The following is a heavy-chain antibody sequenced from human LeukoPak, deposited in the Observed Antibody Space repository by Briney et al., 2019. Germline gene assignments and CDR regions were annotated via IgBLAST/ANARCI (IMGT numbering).Heavy chain of an antibody. CDR3: ARVRNLVAAAGTRWSPFDY. J-gene: IGHJ4*02. CDR1: GGTFSSYA. D-gene: IGHD6-13*01. Sequence: SVKVSCKASGGTFSSYAISWVPQAPGQGLEWMGGIIPIFDTATSAQTFQGRFTITAAESTSTSYMELSSLRAEDTAVYYCARVRNLVAAAGTRWSPFDYWGQGTLVTVSS. CDR2: IIPIFDTA. V-gene: IGHV1-69*13.